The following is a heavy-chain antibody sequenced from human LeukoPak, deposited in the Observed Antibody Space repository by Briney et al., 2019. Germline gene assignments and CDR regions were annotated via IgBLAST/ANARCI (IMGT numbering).Heavy chain of an antibody. V-gene: IGHV3-48*01. CDR3: ASTAAGTSYYYYYMDV. CDR2: ISGSSNTT. CDR1: GFTFSSYS. Sequence: GGSLRLSCAASGFTFSSYSVNWVRQAPGKGLEWVSYISGSSNTTYYADSVKGRFTISRDNSKNTLYLQMNSLRAEDTAVYYCASTAAGTSYYYYYMDVWGKGTTVTVSS. J-gene: IGHJ6*03. D-gene: IGHD1-1*01.